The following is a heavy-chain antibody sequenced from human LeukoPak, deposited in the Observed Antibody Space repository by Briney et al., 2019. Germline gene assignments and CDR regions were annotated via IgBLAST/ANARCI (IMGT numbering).Heavy chain of an antibody. Sequence: GESLKISCKDSGYSFTSYWIGWVRQMPGKGLEWMGIIYPGDSDTRYSPSFQGQVTISADKSINTAYLQWSSLKASDAAIYYCARRGEAMDPFDYWGQGTLVTVSS. CDR2: IYPGDSDT. J-gene: IGHJ4*02. D-gene: IGHD5-18*01. V-gene: IGHV5-51*01. CDR1: GYSFTSYW. CDR3: ARRGEAMDPFDY.